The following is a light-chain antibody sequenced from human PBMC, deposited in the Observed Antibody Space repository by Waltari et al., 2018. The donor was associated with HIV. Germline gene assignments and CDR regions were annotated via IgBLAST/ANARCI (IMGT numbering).Light chain of an antibody. J-gene: IGKJ2*01. V-gene: IGKV3-15*01. CDR1: RSVSIN. CDR3: QQYHNWPPYT. Sequence: DIVMTQSPATLSVSAGESVTLSCRASRSVSINVAWYQQRPGQGPRLLIYRASTRATNVPARFSGGGSGTEFTLSISSLQSEDFAVYYCQQYHNWPPYTFGQGTKLELK. CDR2: RAS.